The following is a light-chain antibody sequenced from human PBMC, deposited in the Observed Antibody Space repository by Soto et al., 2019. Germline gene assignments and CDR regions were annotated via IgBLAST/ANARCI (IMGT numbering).Light chain of an antibody. CDR2: KAS. CDR1: QTISSW. J-gene: IGKJ1*01. Sequence: DIQMTQSPSTLSVSVVVVVTMSCRASQTISSWLAWYQQKPGKAPKLLIYKASTLKSGVPSRFSGSGSGTEFTLTISSLQPDDFATYYCQHYNSYSEAFGQGTKVDIK. CDR3: QHYNSYSEA. V-gene: IGKV1-5*03.